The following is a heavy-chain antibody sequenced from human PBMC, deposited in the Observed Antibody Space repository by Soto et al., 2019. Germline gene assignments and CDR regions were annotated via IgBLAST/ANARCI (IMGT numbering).Heavy chain of an antibody. V-gene: IGHV4-34*01. J-gene: IGHJ6*02. CDR1: GGSFSGYY. CDR3: ARALWGAAAGDYYYYYGMDV. Sequence: SETLSLTCAVYGGSFSGYYWSWIRQPPGKGLEWIGEINHSGSTNYNPSLKSRVTISVDTSKNQFSLKLSSVTAADTAAYYCARALWGAAAGDYYYYYGMDVWGQGTTVTVSS. D-gene: IGHD6-13*01. CDR2: INHSGST.